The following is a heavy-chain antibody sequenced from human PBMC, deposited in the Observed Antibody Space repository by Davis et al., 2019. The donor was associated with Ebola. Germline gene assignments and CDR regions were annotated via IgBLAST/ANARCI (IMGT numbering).Heavy chain of an antibody. V-gene: IGHV3-30*02. CDR1: GFSFSSYG. CDR3: SKGGSYYGSGSYWVRYYGMDV. Sequence: GGSLRLSCAASGFSFSSYGMHWVRQAPGKGLEWVAFIRYDGSKKKYADSVKGRFSISRDNSKDTLYLEMNSLRDEDTAVYYCSKGGSYYGSGSYWVRYYGMDVWGQGKRVTVSS. D-gene: IGHD3-10*01. J-gene: IGHJ6*02. CDR2: IRYDGSKK.